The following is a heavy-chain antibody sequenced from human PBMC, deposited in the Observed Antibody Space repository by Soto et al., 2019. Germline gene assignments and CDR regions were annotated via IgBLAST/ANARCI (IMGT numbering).Heavy chain of an antibody. CDR2: ISAYNGNT. CDR1: GYTFTSYG. J-gene: IGHJ4*02. V-gene: IGHV1-18*01. Sequence: VASVKVSCKASGYTFTSYGISWVRQAPGQGLEWMGWISAYNGNTNYAQKLQGRVTMTTDTSTSTAYMELRSLRSDDTAVCYCARDKWELRRHQYYFDYWGQGTLVTVSS. D-gene: IGHD1-26*01. CDR3: ARDKWELRRHQYYFDY.